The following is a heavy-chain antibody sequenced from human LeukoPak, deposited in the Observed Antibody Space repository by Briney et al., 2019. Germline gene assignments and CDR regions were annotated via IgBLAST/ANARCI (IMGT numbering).Heavy chain of an antibody. V-gene: IGHV3-23*01. CDR3: AKKAQYDGHYPLDY. D-gene: IGHD4/OR15-4a*01. J-gene: IGHJ4*02. Sequence: GGSLRLSCAASGFTFSSYSMSWVRQAPGKGLEWVSGTSDRGDYTYYADSVKGRFTISRDASKNTLYLQMNSLRAEDTALYFCAKKAQYDGHYPLDYWGQGTLVTVSS. CDR1: GFTFSSYS. CDR2: TSDRGDYT.